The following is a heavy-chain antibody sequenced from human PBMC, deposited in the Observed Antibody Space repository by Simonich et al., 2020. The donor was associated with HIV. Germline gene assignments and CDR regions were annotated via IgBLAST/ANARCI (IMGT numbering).Heavy chain of an antibody. Sequence: QVQLQQWGAGLLKPSETLSLTCAVYGGSFSGYYWSWIRQPPGKGLEWIGEIHHRGSTNYNPYLKSRVTISVDTSKNQFSLKLSSVTAADTAVYYCARGFYQRLYYFDYWGQGTLVTVSS. V-gene: IGHV4-34*01. CDR2: IHHRGST. CDR3: ARGFYQRLYYFDY. D-gene: IGHD2-2*01. CDR1: GGSFSGYY. J-gene: IGHJ4*02.